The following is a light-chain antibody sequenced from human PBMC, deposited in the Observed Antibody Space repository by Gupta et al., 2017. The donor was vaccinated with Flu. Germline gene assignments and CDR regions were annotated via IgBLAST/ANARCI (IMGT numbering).Light chain of an antibody. CDR2: AAS. J-gene: IGKJ2*01. Sequence: PSFLSASVGDRVTLTCRASQGISSYLGWYQQKPGKAPMLLIYAASKLQSGVPSRFSGSGSGRHFTLTISIRQPEDFATYCCQQGNSYPYTFGQGTKVEIK. V-gene: IGKV1-9*01. CDR1: QGISSY. CDR3: QQGNSYPYT.